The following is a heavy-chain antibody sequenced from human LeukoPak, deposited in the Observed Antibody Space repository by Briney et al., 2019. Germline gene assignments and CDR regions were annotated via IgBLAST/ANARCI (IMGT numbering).Heavy chain of an antibody. Sequence: PSETLSLTCAVYGGSFSGYYWSWIRQPPGKGLEWIGEINHSGSTNYNPSLKSRVTISVDTSKNQFSLKLSSVTAADTAVYHCARVRGARDFWSGYYYYYYMDVWGKGTTVTVSS. V-gene: IGHV4-34*01. CDR1: GGSFSGYY. D-gene: IGHD3-3*01. CDR2: INHSGST. J-gene: IGHJ6*03. CDR3: ARVRGARDFWSGYYYYYYMDV.